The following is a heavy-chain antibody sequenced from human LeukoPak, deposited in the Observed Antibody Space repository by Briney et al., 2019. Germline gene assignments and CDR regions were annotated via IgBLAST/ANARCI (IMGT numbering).Heavy chain of an antibody. CDR1: GGSFSGYY. J-gene: IGHJ4*02. V-gene: IGHV4-34*01. D-gene: IGHD6-13*01. CDR2: INHSGST. Sequence: PSETLSLTCAVYGGSFSGYYWSWIRQPPGKGLEWIGEINHSGSTNYNPSLKSRVTISVDTSKNQFSLKLSSVTAADTAVYYCARHCGSSWQKPFDYWGQGTLVTVSS. CDR3: ARHCGSSWQKPFDY.